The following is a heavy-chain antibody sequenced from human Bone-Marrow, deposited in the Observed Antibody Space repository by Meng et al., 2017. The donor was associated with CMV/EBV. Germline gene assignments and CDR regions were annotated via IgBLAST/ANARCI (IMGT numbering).Heavy chain of an antibody. Sequence: GSLRLSCTVSGGSISSYYWSWIRQPPGKGLEWIGYIYYSGSTNYNPSLKSRVTISVDTSKNQFSLKLSSVTAADTAVYYCARTGYYKESWFDPWGQGTLVTVSS. CDR2: IYYSGST. CDR3: ARTGYYKESWFDP. V-gene: IGHV4-59*12. D-gene: IGHD3-9*01. J-gene: IGHJ5*02. CDR1: GGSISSYY.